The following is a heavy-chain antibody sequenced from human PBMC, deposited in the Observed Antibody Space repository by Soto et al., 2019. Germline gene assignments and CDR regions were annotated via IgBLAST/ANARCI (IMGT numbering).Heavy chain of an antibody. Sequence: PGGSLRLSCAASGFTFSSYAMSWVRQAPGKGLEWVSAISGSGGSTYYADSVKGRFTISRDNSKNTLYLQMNSLRAEDTAVYYCAREPEVDDFWSGYYWNGMDVWGQGTTVTVSS. CDR3: AREPEVDDFWSGYYWNGMDV. J-gene: IGHJ6*02. D-gene: IGHD3-3*01. CDR1: GFTFSSYA. V-gene: IGHV3-23*01. CDR2: ISGSGGST.